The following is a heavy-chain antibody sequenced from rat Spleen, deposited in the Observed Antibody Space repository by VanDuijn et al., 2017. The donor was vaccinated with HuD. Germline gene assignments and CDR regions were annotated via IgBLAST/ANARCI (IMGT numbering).Heavy chain of an antibody. D-gene: IGHD1-11*01. CDR3: TTGGYNYFDY. CDR2: ISYDGGTT. J-gene: IGHJ2*01. V-gene: IGHV5-20*01. CDR1: GFTFSNYY. Sequence: EVQLVESGGGLVQPGRSLKLSCAASGFTFSNYYMAWVRQAPTKGLEWVASISYDGGTTYYRDSVKGRFTIFRDNAKSSLYLQMDSLRSEDTATYYCTTGGYNYFDYWGQGVMVTVSS.